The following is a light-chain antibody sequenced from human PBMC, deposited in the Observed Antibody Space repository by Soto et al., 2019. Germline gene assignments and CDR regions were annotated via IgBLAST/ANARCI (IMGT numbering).Light chain of an antibody. V-gene: IGLV1-40*01. CDR1: SSNIGAGYD. J-gene: IGLJ2*01. Sequence: QSVLTQPPSVSGAPGQRVTISCTGSSSNIGAGYDVHWYQQLPGTAPKLLIYVNSNRPSGVADRFSGSKSGTSASLAITGLEAEDEADYSCQSYDSSLSGRVVFGGGTKLTVL. CDR2: VNS. CDR3: QSYDSSLSGRVV.